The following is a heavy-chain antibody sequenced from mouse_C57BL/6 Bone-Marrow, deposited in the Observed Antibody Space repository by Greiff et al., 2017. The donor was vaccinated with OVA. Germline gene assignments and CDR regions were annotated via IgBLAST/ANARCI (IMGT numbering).Heavy chain of an antibody. CDR2: IYPGSGST. J-gene: IGHJ2*01. CDR1: GYTFTSYW. V-gene: IGHV1-55*01. Sequence: QVQLQQSGAELVKPGASVKMSCKASGYTFTSYWITWVKQRPGQGLEWIGDIYPGSGSTNYHEKFKSKATLTVDTSSSTAYMQLSSLTSEDSAVYYCARAYPNCDYWGQGTTLTVSS. CDR3: ARAYPNCDY. D-gene: IGHD2-10*01.